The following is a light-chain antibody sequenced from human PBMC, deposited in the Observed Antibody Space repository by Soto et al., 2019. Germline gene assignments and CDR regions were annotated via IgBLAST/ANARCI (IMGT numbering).Light chain of an antibody. CDR3: KSYAGSNAYV. J-gene: IGLJ1*01. CDR1: KNDIGVYDF. Sequence: QSVLTQSPSASGSPGQSVTISCTGTKNDIGVYDFVSWYQHHPGKAPRLIIYEVVQRPSGVPDRFSGSKSGNTASLTVSGLQAADEADYSCKSYAGSNAYVFGSGTKVTVL. CDR2: EVV. V-gene: IGLV2-8*01.